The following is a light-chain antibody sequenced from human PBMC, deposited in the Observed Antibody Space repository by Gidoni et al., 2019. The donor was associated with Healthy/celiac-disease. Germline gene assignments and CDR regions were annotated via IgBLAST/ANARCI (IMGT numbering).Light chain of an antibody. J-gene: IGKJ4*01. CDR3: QQYYSTPRLT. V-gene: IGKV4-1*01. Sequence: DIVMTQPPDSRAVSLGERATINCKSSQSVLYSSNNKNYLAWYQQKPGQPPKLLIYWASTRESGVPDRFSGSGSGTDFTLTISSLQAEDVAVYYCQQYYSTPRLTFGGXTKVEIK. CDR2: WAS. CDR1: QSVLYSSNNKNY.